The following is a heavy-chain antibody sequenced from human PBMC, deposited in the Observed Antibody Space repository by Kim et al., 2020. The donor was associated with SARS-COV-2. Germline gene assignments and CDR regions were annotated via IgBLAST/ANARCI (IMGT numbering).Heavy chain of an antibody. V-gene: IGHV4-59*01. Sequence: SETLSLTCTVSGGSINNYYWSWIRQPPGKGLEWIGYIYYSGTTNYNPSLKSRVTFSVDASKNQFSLKLTSVTAADTALYYCARGGWSLYSWGQGTQVTVSS. J-gene: IGHJ4*02. CDR3: ARGGWSLYS. CDR2: IYYSGTT. CDR1: GGSINNYY. D-gene: IGHD1-26*01.